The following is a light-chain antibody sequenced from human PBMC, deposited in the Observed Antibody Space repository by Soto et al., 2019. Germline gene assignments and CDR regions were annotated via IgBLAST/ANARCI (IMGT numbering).Light chain of an antibody. J-gene: IGLJ2*01. CDR1: SSDVGGYNY. V-gene: IGLV2-14*01. CDR3: SSYTSSSTTVV. CDR2: DVS. Sequence: QSVLTQPASVSGSPGQSITISCNGTSSDVGGYNYVSWYQQHPGKAPKLMIYDVSNRPSGVSNRCSGSKSGNTASRTISGLQAEDEADYYCSSYTSSSTTVVFGGGTKLTVL.